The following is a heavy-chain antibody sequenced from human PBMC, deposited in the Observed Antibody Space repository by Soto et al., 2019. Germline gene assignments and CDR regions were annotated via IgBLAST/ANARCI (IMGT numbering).Heavy chain of an antibody. Sequence: PSLIMSITCLGAGGSITSYHPCLIRQFPGKGLEWIAYTSYTGNTNYNPSLQSRVTISMDTSKNQLSLKLTSMTAADTAVYYCARDMHAGCTHDFDPWGHGTLVTVSS. CDR2: TSYTGNT. CDR1: GGSITSYH. V-gene: IGHV4-59*01. D-gene: IGHD6-19*01. J-gene: IGHJ5*02. CDR3: ARDMHAGCTHDFDP.